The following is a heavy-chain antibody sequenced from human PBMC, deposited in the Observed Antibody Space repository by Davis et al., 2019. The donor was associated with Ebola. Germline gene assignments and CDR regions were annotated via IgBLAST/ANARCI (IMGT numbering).Heavy chain of an antibody. V-gene: IGHV1-8*01. CDR3: ARGGGDFDWLLYRGGDV. J-gene: IGHJ6*02. Sequence: ASVKVSCKASGYTFTSYDINWVRQATGQGLEWMGWMNPNSGNTGYAQKFQGRVTMTRNTSISTAYMELSSLRSEDTAVYYCARGGGDFDWLLYRGGDVWGQGTTVTVSS. CDR1: GYTFTSYD. CDR2: MNPNSGNT. D-gene: IGHD3-9*01.